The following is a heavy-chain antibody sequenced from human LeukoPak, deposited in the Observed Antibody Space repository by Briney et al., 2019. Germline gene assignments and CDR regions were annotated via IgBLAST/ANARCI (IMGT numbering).Heavy chain of an antibody. J-gene: IGHJ6*02. Sequence: GGSLRLSCAASGFTFSSYDMHWVRQATGKGLEWVSAIGTAGDTYYPGSVKGRFTISRENAKNSLHLQMNSLRAEDTAVHYCARGLLYDFWSGYPYYYYYYGMDVWGQGTTVTVSS. CDR1: GFTFSSYD. CDR3: ARGLLYDFWSGYPYYYYYYGMDV. D-gene: IGHD3-3*01. V-gene: IGHV3-13*01. CDR2: IGTAGDT.